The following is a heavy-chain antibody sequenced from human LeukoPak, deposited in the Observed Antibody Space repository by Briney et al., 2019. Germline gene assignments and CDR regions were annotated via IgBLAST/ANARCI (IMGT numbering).Heavy chain of an antibody. J-gene: IGHJ2*01. CDR3: ARVGEHYPSYLDL. CDR1: GFSVSTKY. V-gene: IGHV3-53*01. Sequence: GGSLTLSCAASGFSVSTKYMNWVRQAPGKGLEWVSIIYSGADTYYADSVKGRLTISRDTSKNTLFLHMNTRRDEDTPVYFCARVGEHYPSYLDLWGGGTLVSVSS. D-gene: IGHD3-3*02. CDR2: IYSGADT.